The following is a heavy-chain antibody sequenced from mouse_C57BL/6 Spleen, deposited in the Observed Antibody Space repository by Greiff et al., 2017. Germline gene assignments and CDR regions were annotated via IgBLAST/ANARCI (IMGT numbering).Heavy chain of an antibody. J-gene: IGHJ4*01. Sequence: VQLQQSGPELVKPGASVKISCKASGYTFTDYYMNWVKQSHGKSLEWIGDINPNNGGTSYNQKFKGKATFTVDKSSSTAYMELLSLTSEASAVYYCARGGLLYSIDYWGPGTSVTVSS. CDR1: GYTFTDYY. CDR3: ARGGLLYSIDY. CDR2: INPNNGGT. V-gene: IGHV1-26*01. D-gene: IGHD6-1*01.